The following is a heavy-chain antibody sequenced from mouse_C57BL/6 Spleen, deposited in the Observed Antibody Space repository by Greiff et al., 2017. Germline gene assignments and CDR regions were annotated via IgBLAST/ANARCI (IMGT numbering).Heavy chain of an antibody. D-gene: IGHD2-4*01. V-gene: IGHV1-22*01. Sequence: EVQLQQSGPELVKPGASVKMSCKASGYTFTDYNMHWVKQSHGKSLEWIGYINPNNGGTSYNQKFKGKATLTVNKSSSTAYMELRSLTSEDSAVYYCARGGGYDYDVQFAYWGQGTLVTVSA. CDR2: INPNNGGT. J-gene: IGHJ3*01. CDR1: GYTFTDYN. CDR3: ARGGGYDYDVQFAY.